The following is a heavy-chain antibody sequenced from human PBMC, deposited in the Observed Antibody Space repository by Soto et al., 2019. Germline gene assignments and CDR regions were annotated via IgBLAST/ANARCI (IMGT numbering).Heavy chain of an antibody. CDR3: ARANYYDSSGYYQSYYYYYGMDV. D-gene: IGHD3-22*01. V-gene: IGHV4-59*01. CDR2: IYYSGST. CDR1: GGSISSYS. Sequence: SETLSLTCTVSGGSISSYSWSWIRQPPGKGLEWIGYIYYSGSTNYNPSLKSRVTISVDTSKNQFSLKLSSVTAADTAVYYCARANYYDSSGYYQSYYYYYGMDVWGQGTTVTVSS. J-gene: IGHJ6*02.